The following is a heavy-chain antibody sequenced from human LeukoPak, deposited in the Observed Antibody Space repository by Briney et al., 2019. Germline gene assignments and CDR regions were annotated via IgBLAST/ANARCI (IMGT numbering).Heavy chain of an antibody. J-gene: IGHJ5*02. CDR1: GXTXXXXW. V-gene: IGHV3-74*01. CDR2: INSDGSST. CDR3: AADRLFDP. D-gene: IGHD6-25*01. Sequence: GXTXXXXWXXWVRHAPGKGLVWVSRINSDGSSTSYADSVKGRFTISRDNAKNTLYLQMNSLRAEDTAVYYCAADRLFDPWGQGTLVTVSS.